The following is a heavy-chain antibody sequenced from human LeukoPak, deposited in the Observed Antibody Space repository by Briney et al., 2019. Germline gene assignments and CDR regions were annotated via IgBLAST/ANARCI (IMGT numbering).Heavy chain of an antibody. Sequence: SETLSLTCTVSGVSISNYYWSWLRQPPGKELEWIGYLYYSGSTSYNPSFKSRVTMSEDTSKNQFSLKLNSMTAADTAVYFCARGRYGDYGFDYWGQGTLVTVSS. CDR2: LYYSGST. CDR1: GVSISNYY. D-gene: IGHD4-17*01. J-gene: IGHJ4*02. CDR3: ARGRYGDYGFDY. V-gene: IGHV4-59*01.